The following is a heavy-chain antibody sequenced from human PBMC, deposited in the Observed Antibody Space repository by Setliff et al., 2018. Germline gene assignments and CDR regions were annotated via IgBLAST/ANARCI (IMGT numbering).Heavy chain of an antibody. CDR2: IRYEGSNK. CDR1: GFTFSSYG. CDR3: AKDGGPLRAATVTYYYYCYGMDV. D-gene: IGHD2-15*01. V-gene: IGHV3-30*02. Sequence: GGSLRLSCAASGFTFSSYGMHWVRQAPGKGLEWVAFIRYEGSNKYYADSVKGRFTIYRDNSKNTLYLQMNSLRAEDTAVYYCAKDGGPLRAATVTYYYYCYGMDVWGQGTTVTVSS. J-gene: IGHJ6*02.